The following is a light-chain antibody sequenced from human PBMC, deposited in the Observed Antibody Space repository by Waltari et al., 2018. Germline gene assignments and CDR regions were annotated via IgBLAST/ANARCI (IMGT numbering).Light chain of an antibody. V-gene: IGLV2-8*01. J-gene: IGLJ2*01. CDR2: EVI. CDR1: SSDIGAYNY. CDR3: SSYAGSNGVL. Sequence: QSALTQPPSASGSPGPSVPLSCSGTSSDIGAYNYVPWYQPHPGKAPKLMIYEVIKRPSGVPPRFSGSKSGNTASLTVSELQAEDEADYYCSSYAGSNGVLFGGGTKVTVL.